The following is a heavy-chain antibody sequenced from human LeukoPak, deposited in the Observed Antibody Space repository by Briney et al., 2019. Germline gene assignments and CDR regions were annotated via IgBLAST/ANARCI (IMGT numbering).Heavy chain of an antibody. CDR1: GFTFSSYA. CDR3: AKETYMLPGYYNAYDN. V-gene: IGHV3-23*01. Sequence: PGGSLRLSCAASGFTFSSYAMSWVRQAPGKGLAWVSAIGGSGSSTNYADSVKGRFTISRDNSKNTLYLQMSSLRAEDTAVYYCAKETYMLPGYYNAYDNWGQGTLVTVSS. J-gene: IGHJ4*02. CDR2: IGGSGSST. D-gene: IGHD3-9*01.